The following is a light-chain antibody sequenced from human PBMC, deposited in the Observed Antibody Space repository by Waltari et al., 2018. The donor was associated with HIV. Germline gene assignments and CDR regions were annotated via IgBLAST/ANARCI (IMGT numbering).Light chain of an antibody. CDR2: KAS. J-gene: IGKJ2*01. Sequence: DIQMTQSPSTLSASLGGRVTITCRASRSIGNWLAWYQQRPGQAPNLLISKASNLEGGVPSNFSGSGSGTHFTLTSSGLRPDDFATYYCQQYSDFPVTFGQGTKL. CDR3: QQYSDFPVT. V-gene: IGKV1-5*03. CDR1: RSIGNW.